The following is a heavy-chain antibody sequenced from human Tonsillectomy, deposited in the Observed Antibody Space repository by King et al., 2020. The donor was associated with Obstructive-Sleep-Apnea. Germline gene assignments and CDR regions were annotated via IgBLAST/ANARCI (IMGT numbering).Heavy chain of an antibody. V-gene: IGHV1-3*01. D-gene: IGHD3-16*01. CDR1: GYPFSTYA. CDR2: INGGNVDT. J-gene: IGHJ5*02. CDR3: ARGWHVTGTWFDP. Sequence: AQLVQSGAEVKKPGASVKVSCKASGYPFSTYAMHWVRQAPGQRLEWMGRINGGNVDTKYSQRFQSRVTLTSDTSAHIVYMELGGLRSEDTAVYYCARGWHVTGTWFDPWGQGTLVTVSS.